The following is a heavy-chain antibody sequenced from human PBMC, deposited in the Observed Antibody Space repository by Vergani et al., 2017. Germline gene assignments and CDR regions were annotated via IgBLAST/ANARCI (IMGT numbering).Heavy chain of an antibody. V-gene: IGHV3-21*01. J-gene: IGHJ3*02. D-gene: IGHD3-22*01. CDR2: ISSSSSYI. Sequence: EVQLVESGGGLVKPGGSLRLSCAASGFTFSNYNMNWVRQAPGKGLEWVSSISSSSSYIYYADSVKGRFTISRDNAKNSLYLQMNSLRAEDTAVYYCASGSYYYDSSGYPVFDAFDIWGQGTMVTVSS. CDR1: GFTFSNYN. CDR3: ASGSYYYDSSGYPVFDAFDI.